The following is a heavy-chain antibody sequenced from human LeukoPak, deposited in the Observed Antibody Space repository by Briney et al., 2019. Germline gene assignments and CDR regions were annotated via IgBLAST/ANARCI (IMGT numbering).Heavy chain of an antibody. D-gene: IGHD6-6*01. Sequence: TLSLTCTASGGSMSGYYWSWIRQPPGKGLEWFGFIHDCGNTYYNASLKSRVTISVDTSKNQLSLNLRSVAAADTAVYYCARGRGYSSSSGFDYWGQGTLVTVSS. CDR2: IHDCGNT. V-gene: IGHV4-59*01. J-gene: IGHJ4*02. CDR1: GGSMSGYY. CDR3: ARGRGYSSSSGFDY.